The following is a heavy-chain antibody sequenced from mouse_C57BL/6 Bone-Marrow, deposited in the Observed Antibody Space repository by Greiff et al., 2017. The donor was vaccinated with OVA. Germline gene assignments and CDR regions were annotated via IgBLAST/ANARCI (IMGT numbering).Heavy chain of an antibody. J-gene: IGHJ1*03. V-gene: IGHV5-9-1*02. Sequence: DVQLVESGEGLVKPGGSLKLSCAASGFTFSSYAMSWVRQTPEKRLEWVAYISSGGDYIYYADTVKGRFPISRDHARNTLYLQMNSLKSEDTAMYYCTRAYVDYGSSQWYFDVWGTGTTVTVSS. CDR1: GFTFSSYA. D-gene: IGHD1-1*01. CDR3: TRAYVDYGSSQWYFDV. CDR2: ISSGGDYI.